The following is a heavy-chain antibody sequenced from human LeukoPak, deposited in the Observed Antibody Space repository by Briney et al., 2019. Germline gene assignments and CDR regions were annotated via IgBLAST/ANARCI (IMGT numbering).Heavy chain of an antibody. Sequence: SETLSLTCTVSGGSISSHYWSWIRQPPGKGLEWIGYNNYVGSADYNPSLKIRVTISVDTSKNQFSLKLSSVTAADTAVYYCARHYDGRESGSYYEDYWGQGTLVIVSS. CDR3: ARHYDGRESGSYYEDY. CDR1: GGSISSHY. J-gene: IGHJ4*02. CDR2: NNYVGSA. V-gene: IGHV4-59*08. D-gene: IGHD1-26*01.